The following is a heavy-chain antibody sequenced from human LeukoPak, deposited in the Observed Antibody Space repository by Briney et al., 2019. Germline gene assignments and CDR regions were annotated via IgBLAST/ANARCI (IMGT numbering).Heavy chain of an antibody. D-gene: IGHD5-12*01. CDR3: ARAPPYSGYDFGAFDI. CDR2: ISAYNGNT. Sequence: ASVKVSCKASGYTFTSYGISWVRQAPGQGLEWMGWISAYNGNTNYAQKLQGRVTMTTDTSTSTAYMELRSLGSDDTAVYYCARAPPYSGYDFGAFDIWGQGTMVTVSS. V-gene: IGHV1-18*01. J-gene: IGHJ3*02. CDR1: GYTFTSYG.